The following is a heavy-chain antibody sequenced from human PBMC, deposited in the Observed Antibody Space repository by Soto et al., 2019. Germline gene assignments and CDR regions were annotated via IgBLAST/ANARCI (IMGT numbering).Heavy chain of an antibody. CDR1: GFTFSIYS. CDR2: MSRTGDNT. CDR3: AKDQSNSNPLYYFDF. Sequence: GGSLRLSCAASGFTFSIYSMTWVRQSPGKGLEWVSSMSRTGDNTYYADSVKGRFTISRDNSKNTLYLQMNSLRAEDTAIYYCAKDQSNSNPLYYFDFWGPGTLVTVSS. V-gene: IGHV3-23*01. J-gene: IGHJ4*02. D-gene: IGHD3-22*01.